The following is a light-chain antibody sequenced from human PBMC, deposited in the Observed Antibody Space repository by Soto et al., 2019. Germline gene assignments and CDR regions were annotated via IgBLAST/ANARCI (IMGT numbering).Light chain of an antibody. V-gene: IGKV3-15*01. J-gene: IGKJ1*01. Sequence: EVLLTQSPATLSVSPGERATLSCRASQSVSSNLAWYQQKPGQAPRLLIYGASTRATGIPARISGSGSGTEFTLTISSLQSEDFAVYYCQQYNDWPPYRTFGQGTKVEIK. CDR1: QSVSSN. CDR2: GAS. CDR3: QQYNDWPPYRT.